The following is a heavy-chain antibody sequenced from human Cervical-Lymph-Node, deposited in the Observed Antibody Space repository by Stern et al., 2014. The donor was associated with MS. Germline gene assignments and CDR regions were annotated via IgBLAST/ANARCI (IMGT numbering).Heavy chain of an antibody. J-gene: IGHJ4*02. CDR3: ASPGPHCTTTTSCYLAFEY. CDR1: AFSFSDYA. V-gene: IGHV3-21*01. D-gene: IGHD2-2*01. Sequence: EVQLLESGGGLVKPGGTLRLSCVASAFSFSDYAMNWVRQAPGKGLAWVASISRSGSYIYYGDSMEGRFTISRDNAKNSLYLHMKTLRAEDTAVYYCASPGPHCTTTTSCYLAFEYWGQGALVTVSS. CDR2: ISRSGSYI.